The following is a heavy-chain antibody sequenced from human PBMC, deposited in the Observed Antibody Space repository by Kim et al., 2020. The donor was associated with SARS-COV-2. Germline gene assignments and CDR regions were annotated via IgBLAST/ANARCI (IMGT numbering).Heavy chain of an antibody. D-gene: IGHD6-13*01. V-gene: IGHV4-34*01. CDR3: ARENPSPIAAAGTG. Sequence: KPPHKSRVTISGDPSKNQFSLKLSSVTAADTAVYYCARENPSPIAAAGTGWGQGTLVTVSS. J-gene: IGHJ4*02.